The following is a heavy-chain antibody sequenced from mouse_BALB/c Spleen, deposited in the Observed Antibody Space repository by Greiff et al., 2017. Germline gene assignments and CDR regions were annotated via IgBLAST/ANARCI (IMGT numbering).Heavy chain of an antibody. D-gene: IGHD4-1*01. CDR1: GYAFTNYW. V-gene: IGHV1-63*01. CDR2: IYPGSGNT. J-gene: IGHJ1*01. CDR3: ARLTGTNGYWYFDV. Sequence: QVQLKESGVELVRPGTSVKISCKASGYAFTNYWLGWVKQRPGHGLEWIGDIYPGSGNTYYNEKFKGKATLTADKSSSTAYMQLSSLTSEDSAVYFCARLTGTNGYWYFDVWGAGTTVTVSS.